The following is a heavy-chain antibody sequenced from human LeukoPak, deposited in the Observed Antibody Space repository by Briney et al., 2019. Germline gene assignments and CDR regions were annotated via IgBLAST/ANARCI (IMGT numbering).Heavy chain of an antibody. V-gene: IGHV3-43*02. CDR2: ISGDGGST. Sequence: PGGSLTLSCAASGFTVVHYAMHWVRQAAGKGLAWVSLISGDGGSTYYADSVKGRFTISRDNSKNTLYLQMNSMRTEDTALYYCAKESTVTSAIDFDYWGQGTLVTVSS. CDR1: GFTVVHYA. CDR3: AKESTVTSAIDFDY. D-gene: IGHD4-17*01. J-gene: IGHJ4*02.